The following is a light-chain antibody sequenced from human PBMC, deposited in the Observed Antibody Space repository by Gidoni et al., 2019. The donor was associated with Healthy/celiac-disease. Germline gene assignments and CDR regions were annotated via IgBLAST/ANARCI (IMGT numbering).Light chain of an antibody. CDR1: SSDVGGYNY. Sequence: QSALTQPASVSGSPGQSITISCTGTSSDVGGYNYGSWYQQHPRKAPKLMIYDVSNRPSGVSNRFSGSKSGNTASLTISGLHAEDEADYYCSSYTSSSTYVFGTGTKVTVL. J-gene: IGLJ1*01. V-gene: IGLV2-14*03. CDR2: DVS. CDR3: SSYTSSSTYV.